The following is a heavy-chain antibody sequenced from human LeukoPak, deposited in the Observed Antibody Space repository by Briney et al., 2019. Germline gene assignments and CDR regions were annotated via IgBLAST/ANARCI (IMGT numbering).Heavy chain of an antibody. CDR3: ARWGDGDAFDI. Sequence: GQSLTVDSKGSGYSFTTYWIGWVRQMPGKGVEWMGIVYPDDSDTRYSPSFQGRVTISADKSISTAYLQWSSLKASDTAMYYCARWGDGDAFDIWGQGKLVTVSS. CDR2: VYPDDSDT. CDR1: GYSFTTYW. D-gene: IGHD2-21*02. V-gene: IGHV5-51*01. J-gene: IGHJ3*02.